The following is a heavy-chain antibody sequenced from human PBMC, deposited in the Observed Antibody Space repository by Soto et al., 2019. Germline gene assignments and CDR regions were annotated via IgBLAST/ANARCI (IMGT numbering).Heavy chain of an antibody. V-gene: IGHV4-34*01. CDR3: ARGIKVLRFLEWLPHYGMDV. D-gene: IGHD3-3*01. Sequence: SETLSLTCAVYGGSFSGYYWSWIRQPPGKGLEWIGEINHSGSTNYNPSLKSRVTISVDTSKNQFSLKLSSVTAADTAVYYCARGIKVLRFLEWLPHYGMDVWGQGTTVTVSS. CDR1: GGSFSGYY. CDR2: INHSGST. J-gene: IGHJ6*02.